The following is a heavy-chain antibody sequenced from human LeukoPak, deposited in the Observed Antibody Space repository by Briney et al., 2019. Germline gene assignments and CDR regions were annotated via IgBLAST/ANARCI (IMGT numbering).Heavy chain of an antibody. J-gene: IGHJ6*02. CDR1: GFTFTSYN. Sequence: GGSLRLSCAASGFTFTSYNMNWVRQAPGKGLEWVSYISSSSTTIYYADSVKGRFTISRDNAKNSLYLQMNSLRDEDTAVYYCAGGHYGLDVWGQGTTVTVSS. CDR2: ISSSSTTI. CDR3: AGGHYGLDV. V-gene: IGHV3-48*02.